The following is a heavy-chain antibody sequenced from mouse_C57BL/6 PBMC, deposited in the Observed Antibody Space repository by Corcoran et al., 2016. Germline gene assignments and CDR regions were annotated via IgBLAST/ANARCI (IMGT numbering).Heavy chain of an antibody. V-gene: IGHV9-3*01. D-gene: IGHD2-5*01. CDR2: INTYSGVP. Sequence: QIQLVKSGPELTKPGETVKLSCKASGSTFTASGMSWVKQAPGKGLKWMGWINTYSGVPTYADDFKGRFAFSLETSASTAYLQINNLKNEDTATYFCARDSNFRMDYWGQGTSVTVSS. CDR1: GSTFTASG. CDR3: ARDSNFRMDY. J-gene: IGHJ4*01.